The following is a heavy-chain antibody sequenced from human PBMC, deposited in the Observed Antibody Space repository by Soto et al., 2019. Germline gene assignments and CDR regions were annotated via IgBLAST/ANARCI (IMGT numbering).Heavy chain of an antibody. CDR3: ARAPYNHNDGDLDF. Sequence: GESLKISCKASGYRFTNFWIGWVRQKPGKGLEWMGIIYSRDSDTRYSPSFQGQVTISVDTSINTAYLQWSSLKASDTAIYYCARAPYNHNDGDLDFWGQGTLVTVSS. CDR2: IYSRDSDT. J-gene: IGHJ4*02. D-gene: IGHD1-1*01. CDR1: GYRFTNFW. V-gene: IGHV5-51*01.